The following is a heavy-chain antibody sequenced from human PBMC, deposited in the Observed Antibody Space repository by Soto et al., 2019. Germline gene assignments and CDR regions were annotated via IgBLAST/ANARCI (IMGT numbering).Heavy chain of an antibody. Sequence: GESLKISCKGSGYSFTSYWIGWVRQIPWKGLEWMGIIYPCDSDTRYSPSFQGQVTISADKSIRTAYLQWSSLKASDTAMYYCATYYYDSCGYYYYLDYCGLGRLVTGSS. CDR3: ATYYYDSCGYYYYLDY. CDR1: GYSFTSYW. CDR2: IYPCDSDT. V-gene: IGHV5-51*01. D-gene: IGHD3-22*01. J-gene: IGHJ4*02.